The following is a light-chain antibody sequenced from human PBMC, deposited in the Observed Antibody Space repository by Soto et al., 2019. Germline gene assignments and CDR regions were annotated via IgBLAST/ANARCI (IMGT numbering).Light chain of an antibody. Sequence: DIQMTQSPSSLSASVGDRVTITCQASQDISNYLNWYQQEPGKAPKLLIYDASSLKSGVPSRFSGSGSGTEFTLTISSLQPDDFATYYCQQYNSYSWTFGQGTKVDIK. CDR2: DAS. J-gene: IGKJ1*01. CDR3: QQYNSYSWT. CDR1: QDISNY. V-gene: IGKV1-5*01.